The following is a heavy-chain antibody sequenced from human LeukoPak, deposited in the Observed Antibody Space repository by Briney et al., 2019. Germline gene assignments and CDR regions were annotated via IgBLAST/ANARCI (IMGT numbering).Heavy chain of an antibody. D-gene: IGHD4-23*01. CDR1: GFSFSSYE. CDR3: VRVDGGNSFDY. CDR2: ISSSGTTI. V-gene: IGHV3-48*03. J-gene: IGHJ4*02. Sequence: GGSLRLSCAASGFSFSSYEMNWVRQAPGKGLEWVSYISSSGTTIYYADSVKGRFTISRDNAKKSLYLQMNSLRAEDTAVYYCVRVDGGNSFDYWGQGTVVTVSS.